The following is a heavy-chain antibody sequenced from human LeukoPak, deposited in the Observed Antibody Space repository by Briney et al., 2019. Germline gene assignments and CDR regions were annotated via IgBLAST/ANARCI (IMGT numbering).Heavy chain of an antibody. CDR1: GFTFGSSA. D-gene: IGHD2-2*01. Sequence: GGSLRLSCAASGFTFGSSATHWVRQAPGKGLECVAFIQFDGSYKYYSDSVKGRFIISRDNSKNTLYLEMNSLRAEDTAVYYCATHCSGTACHRDYWGQGTLVTVSS. CDR3: ATHCSGTACHRDY. CDR2: IQFDGSYK. V-gene: IGHV3-30*02. J-gene: IGHJ4*02.